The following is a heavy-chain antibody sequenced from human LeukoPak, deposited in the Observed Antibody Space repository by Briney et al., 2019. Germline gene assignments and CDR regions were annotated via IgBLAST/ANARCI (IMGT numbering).Heavy chain of an antibody. CDR3: ARGALEMATILAY. D-gene: IGHD5-24*01. CDR1: GGTFSSYA. J-gene: IGHJ4*02. V-gene: IGHV1-69*05. Sequence: GASVKVSCKASGGTFSSYAISWVRRAPGQGLEWMGGIIPIFGTANYAQKFQGRVTITTDESTSTAYMELSSLRSEDTAVYYCARGALEMATILAYWGQGTLVTVSS. CDR2: IIPIFGTA.